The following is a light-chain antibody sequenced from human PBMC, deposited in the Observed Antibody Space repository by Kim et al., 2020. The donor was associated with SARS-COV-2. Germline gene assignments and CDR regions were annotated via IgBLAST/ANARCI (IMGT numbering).Light chain of an antibody. V-gene: IGKV3-20*01. J-gene: IGKJ2*01. CDR2: GAS. Sequence: LSPGERATLSCRASQRVSSNYLAWYQQKPGQAPRLRIYGASSRATGIPDRFSGSGSGTDFTLTISRLEPEDFALYYCLQYGSSSPTFGQGTKLEI. CDR3: LQYGSSSPT. CDR1: QRVSSNY.